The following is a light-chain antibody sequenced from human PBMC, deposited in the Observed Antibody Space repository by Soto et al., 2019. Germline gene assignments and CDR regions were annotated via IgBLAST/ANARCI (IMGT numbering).Light chain of an antibody. CDR3: QQCNDWPLT. CDR2: GTS. V-gene: IGKV3-15*01. Sequence: EIVMTQSPATLSVSPGERATLSCRASQNVGIDVAWFQQKPGQAPRLLIYGTSIRATGIPARFSASGSGTEFTLTINSLQSEDFAVYYCQQCNDWPLTFGGGTKVDI. J-gene: IGKJ4*01. CDR1: QNVGID.